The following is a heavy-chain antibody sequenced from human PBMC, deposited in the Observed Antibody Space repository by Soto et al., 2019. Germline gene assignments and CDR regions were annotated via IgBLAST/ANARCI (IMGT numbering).Heavy chain of an antibody. CDR3: ARHMASYCTNGVCYTPDAFDI. Sequence: QVQLQQWGAGLLKPSETLSLTCAVYGGSFSGYYWSWIRQPPGKGLEWIGEINHSGSTNYNPSLKSRVTMSVDTSKNQFSLKLSSVTAADTAVYYCARHMASYCTNGVCYTPDAFDIWGQGTMVTVSS. J-gene: IGHJ3*02. CDR1: GGSFSGYY. D-gene: IGHD2-8*01. V-gene: IGHV4-34*01. CDR2: INHSGST.